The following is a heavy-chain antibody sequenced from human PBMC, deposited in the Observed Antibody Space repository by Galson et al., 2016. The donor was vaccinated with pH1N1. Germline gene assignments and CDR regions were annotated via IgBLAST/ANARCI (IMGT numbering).Heavy chain of an antibody. CDR2: TNTPGST. CDR1: GFHVSDNY. D-gene: IGHD6-19*01. V-gene: IGHV3-53*04. J-gene: IGHJ5*02. Sequence: SLRLSCAGSGFHVSDNYMNWVRQAPGGGLEWVPVTNTPGSTYYTDSVKGRFTISRHSSRNTVYLQMNSLRPDDTAVYHCVRGIEGTGVVVRGGFDLWGQGTLVTVTS. CDR3: VRGIEGTGVVVRGGFDL.